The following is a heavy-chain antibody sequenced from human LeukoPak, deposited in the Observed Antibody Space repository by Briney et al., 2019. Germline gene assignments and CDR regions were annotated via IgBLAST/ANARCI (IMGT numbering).Heavy chain of an antibody. CDR2: LRGSDANT. J-gene: IGHJ3*01. D-gene: IGHD1-26*01. V-gene: IGHV3-23*01. Sequence: GSLRLSCVVSELSFSTYARRWLMSWVRQTPGKRLEWVSTLRGSDANTYYTNSVQGRFTISRDGFKNTLYLQMNSLGAEDTAVYYCAKVQSDIVGAMFFAFDVWGQGTMVSVSS. CDR1: ELSFSTYA. CDR3: AKVQSDIVGAMFFAFDV.